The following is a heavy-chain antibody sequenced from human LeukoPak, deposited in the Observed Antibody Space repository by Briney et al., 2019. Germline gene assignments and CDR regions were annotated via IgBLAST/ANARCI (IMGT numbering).Heavy chain of an antibody. Sequence: QPGGSLRLSCAASGFTFSSYAMHWVRQAPGKGLEGVAVISYDGSNKYYADSVKGRFTISRDNSKNTLYLQMNSLRAEDTAVYYCARDPLSYYGSSYYFDYWGQGTLVTVSS. D-gene: IGHD3-10*01. CDR1: GFTFSSYA. J-gene: IGHJ4*02. CDR3: ARDPLSYYGSSYYFDY. V-gene: IGHV3-30*04. CDR2: ISYDGSNK.